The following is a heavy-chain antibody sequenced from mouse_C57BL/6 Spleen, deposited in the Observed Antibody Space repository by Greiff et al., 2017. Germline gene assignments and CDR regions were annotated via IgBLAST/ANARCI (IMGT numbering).Heavy chain of an antibody. D-gene: IGHD6-5*01. CDR2: ISSGSSTI. Sequence: EVKLQESGGGLVKPGGSLKLSCAASGFTFSDYGMHWVRQAPEKGLEWVAYISSGSSTIYYADTVKGRFTISRDNAKNTLFLQMTSLRSEDTAMYYCAREPTVYYFDYWGQGTTLTVSS. V-gene: IGHV5-17*01. CDR3: AREPTVYYFDY. CDR1: GFTFSDYG. J-gene: IGHJ2*01.